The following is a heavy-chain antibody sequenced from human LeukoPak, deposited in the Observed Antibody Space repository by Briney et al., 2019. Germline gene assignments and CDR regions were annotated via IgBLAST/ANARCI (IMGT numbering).Heavy chain of an antibody. V-gene: IGHV4-61*01. Sequence: PSETETLTCTVSGGSVSSSSYYWSWIRQPPGKGLEWIGYMYYSGSTSYNPSLKSRVTISVDTSKNQFSLKLSSVAAADTAVYYCARDFYYDSSGYYDALDIWGQGTLVTVSS. D-gene: IGHD3-22*01. J-gene: IGHJ3*02. CDR3: ARDFYYDSSGYYDALDI. CDR2: MYYSGST. CDR1: GGSVSSSSYY.